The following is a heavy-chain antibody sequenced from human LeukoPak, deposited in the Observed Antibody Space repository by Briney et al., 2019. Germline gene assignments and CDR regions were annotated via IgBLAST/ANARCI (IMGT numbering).Heavy chain of an antibody. J-gene: IGHJ4*02. D-gene: IGHD3-10*01. CDR2: INHSGST. CDR3: ARGPYYYGSGRPFAY. V-gene: IGHV4-34*01. CDR1: GGSFSGYY. Sequence: SETLSLTCAVYGGSFSGYYWSWIRQPPGKGLEWIGEINHSGSTNYNPSLKSRVTISVDTSKNQFSLKLSSVTAADTAVYYCARGPYYYGSGRPFAYWGQGTLVTVSS.